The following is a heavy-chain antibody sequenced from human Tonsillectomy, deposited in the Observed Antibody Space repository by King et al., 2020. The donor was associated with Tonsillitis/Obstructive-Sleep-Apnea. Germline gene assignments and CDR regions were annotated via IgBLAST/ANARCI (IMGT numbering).Heavy chain of an antibody. Sequence: VQLVESGGVVVQPGGSLRLSCAASGFTFEDYTMHWVRQTPGKGLEWVSLISWNGGITDYADSVKGRFTISRDNSKKSLYLKMNSLGTEDTALYYCAKDIGLYSSSSFDYCGQGTLVTVSS. J-gene: IGHJ4*02. CDR3: AKDIGLYSSSSFDY. CDR1: GFTFEDYT. V-gene: IGHV3-43*01. CDR2: ISWNGGIT. D-gene: IGHD6-6*01.